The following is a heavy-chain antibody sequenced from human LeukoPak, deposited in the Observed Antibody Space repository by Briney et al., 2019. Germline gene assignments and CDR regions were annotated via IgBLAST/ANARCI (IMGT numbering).Heavy chain of an antibody. CDR3: VGDTPPGGDYYFDY. CDR1: GFSFSTYG. Sequence: PGRSLRLSCAASGFSFSTYGMHWVRQAPGKGLEWVALILNAGTNTYYADSVKGRFTISRDNSKNTLYLQMNSLRAEDTAVYYCVGDTPPGGDYYFDYWGQGTLVILSS. CDR2: ILNAGTNT. V-gene: IGHV3-33*01. D-gene: IGHD3-16*01. J-gene: IGHJ4*02.